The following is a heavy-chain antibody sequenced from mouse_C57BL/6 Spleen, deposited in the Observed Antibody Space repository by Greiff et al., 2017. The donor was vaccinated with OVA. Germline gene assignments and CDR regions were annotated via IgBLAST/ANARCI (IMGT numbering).Heavy chain of an antibody. V-gene: IGHV5-17*01. CDR1: GFTFSDYG. CDR3: ARQGDY. J-gene: IGHJ4*01. CDR2: ISSGSSTI. Sequence: EVKLMESGGGLVKPGGSLKLSCAASGFTFSDYGMHWVRQAPEKGLEWVAYISSGSSTIYYADTVKGRFTISRDNAKNTLFLQMPSLRSEDTAMYYCARQGDYWGQGTSVTVSS.